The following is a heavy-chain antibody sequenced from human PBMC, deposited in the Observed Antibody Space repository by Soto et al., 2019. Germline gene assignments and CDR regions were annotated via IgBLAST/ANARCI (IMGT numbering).Heavy chain of an antibody. CDR3: ARESRSSRYDSSGYSQFWFFDL. CDR1: GGPISSGGYS. Sequence: QLQLQESGSGLVKPSQTLSLTCAVSGGPISSGGYSWSWIRQPPGKGLEWIGYIYQSGSTYYNPSLKSRVTISVDWSKNQFALELSSVTAADTAVYYCARESRSSRYDSSGYSQFWFFDLWGRGTLVTVSS. D-gene: IGHD3-22*01. V-gene: IGHV4-30-2*01. J-gene: IGHJ2*01. CDR2: IYQSGST.